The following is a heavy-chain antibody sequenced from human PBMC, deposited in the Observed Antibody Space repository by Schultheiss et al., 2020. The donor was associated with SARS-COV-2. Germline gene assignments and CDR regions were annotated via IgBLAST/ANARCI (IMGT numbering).Heavy chain of an antibody. CDR3: ARSRYCSSTSCYTDAFDI. D-gene: IGHD2-2*02. J-gene: IGHJ3*02. CDR2: IYYSGST. CDR1: GGSFSGYY. V-gene: IGHV4-59*12. Sequence: SETLSLTCAVYGGSFSGYYWSWIRQPPGKGLEWIGYIYYSGSTNYNPSLKSRVTISVDTSKNQFSLKLSSVTAADTAVYYCARSRYCSSTSCYTDAFDIWGQGTMVTVSS.